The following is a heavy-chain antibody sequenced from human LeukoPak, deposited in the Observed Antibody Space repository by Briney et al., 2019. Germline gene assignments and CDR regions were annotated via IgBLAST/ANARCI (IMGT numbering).Heavy chain of an antibody. CDR3: ARESCNSTSCYAEDYYYYGMDV. CDR1: VGTFSSYA. J-gene: IGHJ6*04. Sequence: SVKGSCKASVGTFSSYAISSVRQAPGQGLAWMGGIIPIFGTANYAQKFQGRVTITADESTSTAYMELSSLRSEDTAVYYCARESCNSTSCYAEDYYYYGMDVWGKGTTVTVSS. D-gene: IGHD2-2*01. V-gene: IGHV1-69*01. CDR2: IIPIFGTA.